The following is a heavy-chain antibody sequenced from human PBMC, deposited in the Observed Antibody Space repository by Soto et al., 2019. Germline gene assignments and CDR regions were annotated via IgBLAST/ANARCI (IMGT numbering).Heavy chain of an antibody. CDR3: AKGRESSTSAQYSFDY. Sequence: PGGSLRLSCAASGFSFSSYAMSWVRQSPGKGLEWVSAFSSSAGSTYYADSVKGRFTISRDTSKSTLSLQMNSLGADDTAVYYCAKGRESSTSAQYSFDYWGQGTQVTVSS. CDR1: GFSFSSYA. D-gene: IGHD2-2*01. V-gene: IGHV3-23*01. J-gene: IGHJ4*02. CDR2: FSSSAGST.